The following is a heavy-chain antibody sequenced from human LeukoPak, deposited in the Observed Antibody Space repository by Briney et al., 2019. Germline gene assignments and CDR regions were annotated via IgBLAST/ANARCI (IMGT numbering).Heavy chain of an antibody. D-gene: IGHD2-2*01. CDR3: ARDRLCYGMDV. CDR2: IYDGGST. Sequence: SQTLSLTCAVSGGSFSGGGSYWSWIRQQPGKGLEWIVYIYDGGSTYSNPSLKGRVTISVATSKNQFSLKLSAVAAAATSVYYCARDRLCYGMDVWGQGTTVTVSS. CDR1: GGSFSGGGSY. J-gene: IGHJ6*02. V-gene: IGHV4-31*11.